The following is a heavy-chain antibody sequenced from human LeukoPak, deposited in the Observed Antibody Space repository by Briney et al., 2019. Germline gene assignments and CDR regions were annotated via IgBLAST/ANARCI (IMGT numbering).Heavy chain of an antibody. Sequence: VEALKISCKGSGYSFNTYWIGWVRQMPGEGLEWMGIINPGDSDTRYNPSFQGQVTISADRSISTAFLQWSSLRASDTAMYYCARQIGSSGWLWGQGTLVTVSS. CDR3: ARQIGSSGWL. V-gene: IGHV5-51*01. J-gene: IGHJ4*02. D-gene: IGHD6-19*01. CDR1: GYSFNTYW. CDR2: INPGDSDT.